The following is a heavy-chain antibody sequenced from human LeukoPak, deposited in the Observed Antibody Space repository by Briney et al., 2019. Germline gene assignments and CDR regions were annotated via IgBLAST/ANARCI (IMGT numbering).Heavy chain of an antibody. V-gene: IGHV3-21*04. Sequence: PGGSLRLSCAASEFTFSSYSMNWVRQAPGKGLEWVSSISSSSSYIYYADPVKGRFTISRDNSKNTLYLQMNSLRAEDTAVYYCARGSRVGASLFDYWGQGTLVTVSS. J-gene: IGHJ4*02. D-gene: IGHD1-26*01. CDR1: EFTFSSYS. CDR2: ISSSSSYI. CDR3: ARGSRVGASLFDY.